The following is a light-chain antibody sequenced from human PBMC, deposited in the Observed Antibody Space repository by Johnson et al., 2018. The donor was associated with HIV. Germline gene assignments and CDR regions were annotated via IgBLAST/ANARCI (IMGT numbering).Light chain of an antibody. CDR3: GTWDSSLSAGKV. V-gene: IGLV1-51*01. CDR1: SSNIANNY. J-gene: IGLJ1*01. Sequence: QSVLTQPPSFSAAPGQNITISCSGASSNIANNYISWYQHLPGTAPKIVIYDNNKRPSGIPDRFSGSKSGTSATLGITGLQTGDEADYYCGTWDSSLSAGKVFGTGTKVTVL. CDR2: DNN.